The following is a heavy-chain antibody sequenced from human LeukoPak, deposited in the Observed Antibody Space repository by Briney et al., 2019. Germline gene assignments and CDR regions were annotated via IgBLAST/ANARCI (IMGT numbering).Heavy chain of an antibody. V-gene: IGHV3-23*01. Sequence: GGSLRLSCAASGFSFSSYAMSWVRQAPGRGLEWVSAITDSGGSTYHADSVKGRFTISRDNSKNTLFLQMNSLRVEDTAIYYCAKGGSSSRPYYFDFWGQGTLVTVSS. D-gene: IGHD6-6*01. CDR2: ITDSGGST. CDR3: AKGGSSSRPYYFDF. CDR1: GFSFSSYA. J-gene: IGHJ4*02.